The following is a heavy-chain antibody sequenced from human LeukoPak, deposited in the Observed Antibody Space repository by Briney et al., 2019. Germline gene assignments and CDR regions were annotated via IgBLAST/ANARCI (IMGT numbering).Heavy chain of an antibody. CDR2: INPNSGGT. J-gene: IGHJ4*02. V-gene: IGHV1-2*02. CDR3: CVLWELPEGSDY. D-gene: IGHD1-26*01. Sequence: ASVKVSCKASGYTFTSYGISWVRQAPGQGLEWMGWINPNSGGTNYAQKFQGRVTMTRDTSISTAYMELSRLRSDDTAVYYCCVLWELPEGSDYWGQGTLVTVSS. CDR1: GYTFTSYG.